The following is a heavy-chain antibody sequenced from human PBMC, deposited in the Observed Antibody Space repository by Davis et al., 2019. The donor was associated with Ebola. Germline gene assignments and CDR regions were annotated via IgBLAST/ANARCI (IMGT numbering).Heavy chain of an antibody. J-gene: IGHJ5*02. Sequence: GESLKISCAASGFTFSSYGMHWVRQAPGKGLEWVAVIWYDGSNKYYADSVKGRFTISRDNSKNTLYLQMNSLRAEDTAVYYCARTFNPYGAKGWFDPWGQGTLVTVSS. V-gene: IGHV3-33*01. CDR2: IWYDGSNK. CDR3: ARTFNPYGAKGWFDP. CDR1: GFTFSSYG. D-gene: IGHD4-17*01.